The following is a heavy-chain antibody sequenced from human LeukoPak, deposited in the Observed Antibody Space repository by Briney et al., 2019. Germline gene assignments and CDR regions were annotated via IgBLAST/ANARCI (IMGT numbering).Heavy chain of an antibody. V-gene: IGHV4-31*03. CDR3: ARDSRDFWSGSLAHWFDP. CDR2: IYYSGST. CDR1: GGSISSGGYY. J-gene: IGHJ5*02. Sequence: PSETLSLTCTVSGGSISSGGYYWSWIRQHPGKGLEWIGYIYYSGSTYYNPSLKSRVTISVDTSKNQFSLKLSSVTAADTAVYYCARDSRDFWSGSLAHWFDPWGQGTLVAVSS. D-gene: IGHD3-3*01.